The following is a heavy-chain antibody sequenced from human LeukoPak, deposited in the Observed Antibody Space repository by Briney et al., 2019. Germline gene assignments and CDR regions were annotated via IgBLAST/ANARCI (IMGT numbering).Heavy chain of an antibody. Sequence: GGSLRLYCAASGFTFNTYWMSWVRQAPGKGLEWVANIKQDGSGKYYVDSVKGRFTISRDDAKNSLYLQMNSLRAEDTAVYFCARGVTPDYWGQGALVTVSS. CDR2: IKQDGSGK. CDR1: GFTFNTYW. J-gene: IGHJ4*02. D-gene: IGHD2-21*02. CDR3: ARGVTPDY. V-gene: IGHV3-7*01.